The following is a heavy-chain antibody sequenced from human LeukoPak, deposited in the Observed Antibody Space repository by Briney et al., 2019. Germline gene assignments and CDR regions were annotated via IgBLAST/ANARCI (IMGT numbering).Heavy chain of an antibody. CDR1: GFDFNTFA. D-gene: IGHD3-22*01. CDR2: ISASGSRT. CDR3: ARDRSPHYYDSSGYGAFNV. Sequence: GGSRRLSCTSSGFDFNTFAMNWVRQASGKGLEWVSGISASGSRTYYGGAAKGRFTISRDDSKNMLFLDMNNLRAEDTARYFCARDRSPHYYDSSGYGAFNVWGQGTMVTVSS. J-gene: IGHJ3*01. V-gene: IGHV3-23*01.